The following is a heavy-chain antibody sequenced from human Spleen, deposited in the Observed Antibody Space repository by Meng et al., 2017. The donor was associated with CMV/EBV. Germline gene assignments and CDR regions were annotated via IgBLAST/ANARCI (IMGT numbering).Heavy chain of an antibody. CDR3: ARKRNGTWRPPDY. CDR2: ISTYNGDT. CDR1: GYTFTSYG. Sequence: ASVKVSCKASGYTFTSYGISWVRQAPGQGLEWMGWISTYNGDTNYAQKLQGRVTMTTDSSTSTAYMELRSLRSDDTAVYYCARKRNGTWRPPDYWGQGTLVTVSS. J-gene: IGHJ4*02. V-gene: IGHV1-18*01. D-gene: IGHD1-1*01.